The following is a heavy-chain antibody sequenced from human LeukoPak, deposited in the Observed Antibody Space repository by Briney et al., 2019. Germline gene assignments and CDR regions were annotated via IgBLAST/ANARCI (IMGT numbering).Heavy chain of an antibody. CDR1: GGSFRGYY. CDR3: ARVEDPDYGEPLDY. CDR2: INHSGST. V-gene: IGHV4-34*01. D-gene: IGHD4-17*01. J-gene: IGHJ4*02. Sequence: SETLSLTCAVYGGSFRGYYWSWIRQPPGKGLEWIGEINHSGSTNYNPSLKSRVTISVDTSKNQFSLKLSSVTAADTAVYYCARVEDPDYGEPLDYWGQGTLVTVSS.